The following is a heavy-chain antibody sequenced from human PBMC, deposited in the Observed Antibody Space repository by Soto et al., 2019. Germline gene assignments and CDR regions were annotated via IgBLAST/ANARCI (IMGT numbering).Heavy chain of an antibody. J-gene: IGHJ6*02. CDR2: INSDGSGT. CDR1: GFTFSSYW. Sequence: GGSLRLSCAASGFTFSSYWMHWVRQAPGKGLVWVSRINSDGSGTSYADSVKGRFTISRDNSKNTLYLQMNSLRAEDTAVYYCAKLTGDNYYYYGMDVWGQGTTVTVSS. CDR3: AKLTGDNYYYYGMDV. V-gene: IGHV3-74*01. D-gene: IGHD7-27*01.